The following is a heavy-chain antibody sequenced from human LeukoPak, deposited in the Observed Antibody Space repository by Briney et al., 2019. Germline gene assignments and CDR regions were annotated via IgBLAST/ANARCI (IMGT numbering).Heavy chain of an antibody. CDR3: ARDYGYSYYPYFDY. J-gene: IGHJ4*02. V-gene: IGHV3-30-3*01. CDR1: GFTFSSYA. CDR2: ISYDGSNK. Sequence: GGSLRLSCAASGFTFSSYAMHWVRQAPGKGLEWVAVISYDGSNKYYADSVKGRFTISRDNSKNTLYLQMNSLRAEDTAVYYCARDYGYSYYPYFDYWAREPWSPSPQ. D-gene: IGHD5-18*01.